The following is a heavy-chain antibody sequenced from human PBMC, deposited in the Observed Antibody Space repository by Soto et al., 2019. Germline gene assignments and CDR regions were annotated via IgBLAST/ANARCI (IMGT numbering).Heavy chain of an antibody. V-gene: IGHV4-34*01. J-gene: IGHJ6*02. CDR3: ARSRRDYDFWSGLRFYGMDV. CDR1: GGSFSGYY. Sequence: SETLSLTCAVYGGSFSGYYWSWIRQPPGKGLEWIGEINHSGGTNYNPSLKSRVTISVDTSKNQFSLKLSSVTAADTAVYYCARSRRDYDFWSGLRFYGMDVWGQGTTVTVSS. CDR2: INHSGGT. D-gene: IGHD3-3*01.